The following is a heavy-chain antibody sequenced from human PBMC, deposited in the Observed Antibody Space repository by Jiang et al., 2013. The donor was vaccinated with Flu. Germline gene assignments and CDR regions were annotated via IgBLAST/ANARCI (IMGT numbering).Heavy chain of an antibody. CDR3: ATSSGRYPDY. V-gene: IGHV1-69-2*01. CDR2: VDPGNSET. CDR1: GYTFIDHY. Sequence: GAEVKKPGATVNISCKVSGYTFIDHYMHWFQQAPGKGLEWMGLVDPGNSETIYAGRFQGRVTITADTARDTAYMELSTLRSEDTAVYYCATSSGRYPDYWGQGTLVTVSS. J-gene: IGHJ4*02. D-gene: IGHD3-10*01.